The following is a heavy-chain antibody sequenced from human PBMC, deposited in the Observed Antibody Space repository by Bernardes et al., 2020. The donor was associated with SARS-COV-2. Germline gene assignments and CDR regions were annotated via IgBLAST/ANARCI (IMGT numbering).Heavy chain of an antibody. D-gene: IGHD2-15*01. V-gene: IGHV3-66*01. CDR2: IYSGGST. J-gene: IGHJ6*02. CDR1: GFTVSSNY. Sequence: GGSLRLSCAASGFTVSSNYMSWVRQAPGKGLEWVSVIYSGGSTYYADSVKGRFTISRDNSKNTLYLQMNSLRAEDTAVYYCASTQGNKAGVVAATYYYYYGMDVWGQGTTVTVSS. CDR3: ASTQGNKAGVVAATYYYYYGMDV.